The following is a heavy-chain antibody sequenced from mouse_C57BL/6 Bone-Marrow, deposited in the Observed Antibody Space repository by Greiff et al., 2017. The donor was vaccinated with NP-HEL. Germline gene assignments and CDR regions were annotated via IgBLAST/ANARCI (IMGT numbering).Heavy chain of an antibody. Sequence: VQLKESGPGLVAPSQSLSITCTVSGFSLTSYAISWVRQPPGKGLEWLGVIWTGGGTNYNSALKSRLSISKDNSKSQVFLKMNSLQTDDTARYYCARTEATVSYWYFDVWGTGTTVTVSS. CDR3: ARTEATVSYWYFDV. V-gene: IGHV2-9-1*01. CDR1: GFSLTSYA. CDR2: IWTGGGT. J-gene: IGHJ1*03. D-gene: IGHD1-1*01.